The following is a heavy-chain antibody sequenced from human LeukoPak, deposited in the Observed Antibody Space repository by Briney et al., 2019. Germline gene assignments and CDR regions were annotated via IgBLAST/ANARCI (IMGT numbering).Heavy chain of an antibody. Sequence: SETLSLTCTVSGGSISSAGYYWNWIRQRPGTGLEWIGYIYYSGSTYYNPSLKSRVSIAIDTSKDQFSLKLSPVPAADTAVYYCAREPTMGRISMARGVIPDWFDPWGQGTLVTVSS. J-gene: IGHJ5*02. CDR1: GGSISSAGYY. CDR2: IYYSGST. CDR3: AREPTMGRISMARGVIPDWFDP. V-gene: IGHV4-31*03. D-gene: IGHD3-10*01.